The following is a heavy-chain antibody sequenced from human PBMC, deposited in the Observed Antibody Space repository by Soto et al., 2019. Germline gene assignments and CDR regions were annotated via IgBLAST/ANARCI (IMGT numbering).Heavy chain of an antibody. D-gene: IGHD6-13*01. CDR2: IYHSGST. J-gene: IGHJ4*02. CDR1: DGSISSSNW. CDR3: ARAAMGGSSWPFDY. Sequence: PSETLSLTFAVSDGSISSSNWWSWVRQPPGKGLEWIGEIYHSGSTNYNPSLKSRVTISVDKSKNQFSLKLSSVTAADTAVYYCARAAMGGSSWPFDYWGQGTLVTVSS. V-gene: IGHV4-4*02.